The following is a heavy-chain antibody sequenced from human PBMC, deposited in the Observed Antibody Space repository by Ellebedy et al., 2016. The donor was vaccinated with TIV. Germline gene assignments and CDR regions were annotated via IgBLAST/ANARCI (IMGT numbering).Heavy chain of an antibody. CDR1: GDSITYYY. CDR3: ARGRYYEDLMGPWTPFDL. D-gene: IGHD3-10*01. Sequence: GSLRLSCTVSGDSITYYYWNWIRQPPGKGLEWIGSFYYSGSTNYNPSLKSRVTMSLETSKNQFSLTLSSVNAADTALYFCARGRYYEDLMGPWTPFDLWGQGTMVTVSS. J-gene: IGHJ3*01. CDR2: FYYSGST. V-gene: IGHV4-59*01.